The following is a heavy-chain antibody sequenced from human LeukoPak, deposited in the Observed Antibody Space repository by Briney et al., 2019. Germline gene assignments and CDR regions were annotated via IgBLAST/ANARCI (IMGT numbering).Heavy chain of an antibody. J-gene: IGHJ4*02. CDR1: GGSFSGYY. V-gene: IGHV4-34*01. Sequence: SETLSLTCAVYGGSFSGYYWSWIRQPPGKGLEWIGEINHSGSTNYNPSLKSRVTISVDTSKNQFSLKLSSVTAADTAVYYCARGRRAIFGVVKRPSDYWGQGTLVTVSS. D-gene: IGHD3-3*01. CDR3: ARGRRAIFGVVKRPSDY. CDR2: INHSGST.